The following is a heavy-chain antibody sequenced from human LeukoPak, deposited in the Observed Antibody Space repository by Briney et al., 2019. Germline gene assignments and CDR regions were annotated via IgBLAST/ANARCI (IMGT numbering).Heavy chain of an antibody. J-gene: IGHJ5*02. V-gene: IGHV4-59*01. D-gene: IGHD6-19*01. CDR1: GGSISSYY. CDR2: IYYSGST. CDR3: ARSQIAVAGTWFDP. Sequence: PSETLSLTCTVSGGSISSYYWSWIRQPPGKGLEWIGYIYYSGSTNYNPSLKSRVTISVDTSKNQFSLKLSSVTAADTAVYYCARSQIAVAGTWFDPWGQGTLVIVSS.